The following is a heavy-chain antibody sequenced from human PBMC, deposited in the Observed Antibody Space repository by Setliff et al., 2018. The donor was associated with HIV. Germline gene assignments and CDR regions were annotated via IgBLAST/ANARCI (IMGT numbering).Heavy chain of an antibody. CDR2: IANGINT. Sequence: AGESLKISCAASGFSFSNYAMTWVRQAPGKGLEWVSTIANGINTYYADSVRGRFTISRDNSKNTLYLQMNSLRAEDTAKYYCALRQRGGLVGAGNAFDIWGQGTMVTVSS. D-gene: IGHD1-26*01. J-gene: IGHJ3*02. V-gene: IGHV3-23*01. CDR3: ALRQRGGLVGAGNAFDI. CDR1: GFSFSNYA.